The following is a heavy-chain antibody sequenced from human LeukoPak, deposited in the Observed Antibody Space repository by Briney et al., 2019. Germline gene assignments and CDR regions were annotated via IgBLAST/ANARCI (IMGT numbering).Heavy chain of an antibody. D-gene: IGHD6-13*01. Sequence: PSETLSLTCNVSGVSISSHYWNWIRQSPGKGLEWIAYIYYSGSTKYNPSLKSRVTISVDTSKNQLSLKMSSVTAADTAVYYCARGYSSSWDSVGLLGDWGQGTLVTVSS. CDR1: GVSISSHY. V-gene: IGHV4-59*11. J-gene: IGHJ4*02. CDR3: ARGYSSSWDSVGLLGD. CDR2: IYYSGST.